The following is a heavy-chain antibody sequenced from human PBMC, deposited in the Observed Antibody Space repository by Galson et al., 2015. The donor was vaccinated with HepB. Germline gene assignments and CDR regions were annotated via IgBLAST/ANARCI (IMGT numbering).Heavy chain of an antibody. CDR3: ARDVSTTQPTFDY. V-gene: IGHV1-46*04. Sequence: SVKVSCKASGYTFTSYYMHWVRQAPGQGLEWMGIINPSGGSTSYAQKLQGRVTMTRDTSTSTVYMELSSLRSEDTAVYYCARDVSTTQPTFDYWGQGTLVTVSS. CDR1: GYTFTSYY. CDR2: INPSGGST. J-gene: IGHJ4*02. D-gene: IGHD1-14*01.